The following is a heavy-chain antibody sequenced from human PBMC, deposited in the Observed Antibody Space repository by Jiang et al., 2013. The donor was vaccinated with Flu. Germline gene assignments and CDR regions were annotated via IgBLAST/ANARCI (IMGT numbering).Heavy chain of an antibody. Sequence: SGAEVKKPGASVKLSCKASGYTFTGYYIHWVRQAPGQGLEWMGWMNPSTGGTNSPLKFQGRVTMTRDTSIGTAYMELNNLTSDDTAVYYCARGLYSSSSEIEYWGQGTLVTVSS. CDR3: ARGLYSSSSEIEY. V-gene: IGHV1-2*02. J-gene: IGHJ4*02. CDR1: GYTFTGYY. D-gene: IGHD6-6*01. CDR2: MNPSTGGT.